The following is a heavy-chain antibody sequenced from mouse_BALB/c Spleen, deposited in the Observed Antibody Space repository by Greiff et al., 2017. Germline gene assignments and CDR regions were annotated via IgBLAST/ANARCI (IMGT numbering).Heavy chain of an antibody. CDR2: ISYSGST. CDR1: GYSITSDYA. Sequence: EVQLQESGPGLVKPSQSLSLTCTVTGYSITSDYAWNWIRQFPGNKLEWMGYISYSGSTSYNPSLKSRISITRDTSKNQFFLQLNSVTTEDTATYYCARSEKRGFAYWGQGTLVTVSA. CDR3: ARSEKRGFAY. J-gene: IGHJ3*01. V-gene: IGHV3-2*02.